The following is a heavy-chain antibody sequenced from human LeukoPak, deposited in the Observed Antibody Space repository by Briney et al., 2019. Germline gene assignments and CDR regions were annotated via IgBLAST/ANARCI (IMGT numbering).Heavy chain of an antibody. CDR2: INHSGST. CDR1: GGSFSGYY. D-gene: IGHD2-2*01. CDR3: ARGSHIVVVPAAARGMDV. J-gene: IGHJ6*02. Sequence: SSETLSLTCAVYGGSFSGYYWSWIRQPPGKGLEWIGEINHSGSTNYNPSLKSRVTISVDTSKNQFSLKLSSVTAADTAVYYCARGSHIVVVPAAARGMDVWGQGTTVTVSS. V-gene: IGHV4-34*01.